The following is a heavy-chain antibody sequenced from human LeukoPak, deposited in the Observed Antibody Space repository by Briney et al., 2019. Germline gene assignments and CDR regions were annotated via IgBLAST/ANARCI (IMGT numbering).Heavy chain of an antibody. CDR3: ARDVRSRGYNWFDP. D-gene: IGHD6-13*01. CDR2: INPSGGST. CDR1: GYTFTSYY. Sequence: GASVKVSCKASGYTFTSYYMHWVRQAPGQGLEWMGIINPSGGSTSYAQKFQGRVTITADESTSTAYMELSSLRSEDTAVYYCARDVRSRGYNWFDPWGQGTLVTVSS. V-gene: IGHV1-46*01. J-gene: IGHJ5*02.